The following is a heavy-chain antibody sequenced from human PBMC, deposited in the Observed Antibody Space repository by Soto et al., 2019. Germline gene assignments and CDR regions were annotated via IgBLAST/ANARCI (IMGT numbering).Heavy chain of an antibody. J-gene: IGHJ6*02. CDR2: IWHDGNNK. Sequence: PGGSLRLSCAASGFTFSNYGMPWLRQAPGKGLEWVAIIWHDGNNKYYADSVRGRFIISRDNSKNRLYLQMNSLRAEDTAVYYCASDLVGASDSYGLDVWGQGTPVTVSS. V-gene: IGHV3-33*01. D-gene: IGHD1-26*01. CDR3: ASDLVGASDSYGLDV. CDR1: GFTFSNYG.